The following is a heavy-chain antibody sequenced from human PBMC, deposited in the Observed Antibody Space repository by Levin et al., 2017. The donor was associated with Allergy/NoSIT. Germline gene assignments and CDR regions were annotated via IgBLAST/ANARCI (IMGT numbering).Heavy chain of an antibody. V-gene: IGHV3-23*01. Sequence: AGESLKISCAASGFTFSRYAMTWVRQAPGKGLDWVSSISADGAVAYYGDSVKGRFTVSRDNYKNMLLLQMNSLRAEDTAVYYCATIDLSASNTYYWGQGTLATVSS. D-gene: IGHD3-16*01. CDR2: ISADGAVA. CDR3: ATIDLSASNTYY. CDR1: GFTFSRYA. J-gene: IGHJ4*02.